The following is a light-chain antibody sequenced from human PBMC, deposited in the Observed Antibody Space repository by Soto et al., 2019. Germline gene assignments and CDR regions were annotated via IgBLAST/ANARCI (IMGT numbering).Light chain of an antibody. CDR2: EVS. CDR1: SSDVGLYDF. V-gene: IGLV2-14*01. CDR3: NSYAGSNVL. J-gene: IGLJ2*01. Sequence: QSVLTQPASVSGSPGQSITISCTGASSDVGLYDFVSWYQHHPGKAPKLLIFEVSYRPSGVSSRFSGSKSGNTASLTISGLQAEDEADYYCNSYAGSNVLFGGGTKLTVL.